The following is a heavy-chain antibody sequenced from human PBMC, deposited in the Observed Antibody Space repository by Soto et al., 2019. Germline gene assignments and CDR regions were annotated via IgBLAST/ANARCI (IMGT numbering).Heavy chain of an antibody. V-gene: IGHV3-9*01. CDR1: GFTFDDYA. J-gene: IGHJ4*02. Sequence: EVQLVESGGGLVQPGRSLRLSCAASGFTFDDYAMHWVRQAPGKGLEWVSGISWNSGSIGYADSVKGRFTISRDNAKNSLYLQMNSLGAEDTALYYCAKDDCSSTSCYAGFDYWGQGTLVTVSS. CDR3: AKDDCSSTSCYAGFDY. D-gene: IGHD2-2*01. CDR2: ISWNSGSI.